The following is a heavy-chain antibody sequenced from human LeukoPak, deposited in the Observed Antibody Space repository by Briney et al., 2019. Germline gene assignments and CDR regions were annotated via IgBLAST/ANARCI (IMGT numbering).Heavy chain of an antibody. J-gene: IGHJ4*02. V-gene: IGHV3-23*01. CDR3: AKDPYYGSGSYYPDY. Sequence: GGSLRLSCAASGFTFSSYAMSWVRQVPGKGLEWVSAISGSGGSTYYANSVKGRFTISRDNSKNTLYLQMNSLRAEDTAVYYCAKDPYYGSGSYYPDYWGQGTLVTVSS. CDR1: GFTFSSYA. CDR2: ISGSGGST. D-gene: IGHD3-10*01.